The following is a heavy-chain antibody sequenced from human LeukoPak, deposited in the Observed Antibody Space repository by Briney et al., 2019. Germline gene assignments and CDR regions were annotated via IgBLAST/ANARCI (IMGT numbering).Heavy chain of an antibody. Sequence: PGGSLRLSCAASGFTFSSYAMSWVRQAPGKGLEWVSGINDNGGRTYYANSVKGRFTISRDNSKNTLYLQMNSLRVDDTAVYYCAKDPDYDILTGTTFDYWGQGMLVTVSS. CDR1: GFTFSSYA. D-gene: IGHD3-9*01. V-gene: IGHV3-23*01. J-gene: IGHJ4*02. CDR2: INDNGGRT. CDR3: AKDPDYDILTGTTFDY.